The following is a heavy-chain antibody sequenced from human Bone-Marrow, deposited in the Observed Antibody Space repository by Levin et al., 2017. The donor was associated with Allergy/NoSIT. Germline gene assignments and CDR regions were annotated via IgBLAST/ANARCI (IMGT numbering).Heavy chain of an antibody. CDR3: ARRRAVVGHFDY. CDR1: GATVSDYY. D-gene: IGHD6-19*01. V-gene: IGHV4-34*12. J-gene: IGHJ4*02. Sequence: SETLSLTCTMYGATVSDYYWTWIRQPPGKGLEWIGEVFYTGDTIYNPSLESRVVISVDPSKRLFSLRVNSVTAADTAVYYCARRRAVVGHFDYWGQGTLVTVSS. CDR2: VFYTGDT.